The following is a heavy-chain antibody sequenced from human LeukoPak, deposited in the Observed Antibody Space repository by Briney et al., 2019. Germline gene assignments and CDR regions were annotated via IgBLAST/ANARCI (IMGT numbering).Heavy chain of an antibody. Sequence: SSETLSLTCTVTGDSFSGSTYYWGWIRQPPGEGLEWIATIYYGGSTYYNPSLKSRVTISVGTSKNQFSLRLSSVTAADTAVYYCARATIAYSSSWYPFDYWGQGTLVTVSS. V-gene: IGHV4-39*01. CDR2: IYYGGST. D-gene: IGHD6-13*01. J-gene: IGHJ4*02. CDR3: ARATIAYSSSWYPFDY. CDR1: GDSFSGSTYY.